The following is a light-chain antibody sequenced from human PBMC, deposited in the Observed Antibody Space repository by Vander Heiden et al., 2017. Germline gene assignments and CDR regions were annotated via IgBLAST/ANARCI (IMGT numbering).Light chain of an antibody. Sequence: IQMTQSPSTLSASVGDRVTITCRASQSISSWLAWYQQKAGKAPKLLMYRASILESGVPSRFTGSGWGTEFTLTISSRQPDDFAAYYCQQHESSSPYSFGQRTKLELK. CDR2: RAS. CDR3: QQHESSSPYS. V-gene: IGKV1-5*03. CDR1: QSISSW. J-gene: IGKJ2*03.